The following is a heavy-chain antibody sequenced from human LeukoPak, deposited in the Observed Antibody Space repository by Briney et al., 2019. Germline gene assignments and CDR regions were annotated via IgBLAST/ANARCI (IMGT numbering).Heavy chain of an antibody. CDR2: INHSGST. Sequence: SETLSLTCAVYGGSFSGYYWSWIRQPPGKGLEWIGEINHSGSTNYNPSLKSRVTISVDKSKNQFSLKLSSVTAADTAVYYCARGYYYDSSGYGMDVWGQGTTVTVSS. D-gene: IGHD3-22*01. V-gene: IGHV4-34*01. J-gene: IGHJ6*02. CDR3: ARGYYYDSSGYGMDV. CDR1: GGSFSGYY.